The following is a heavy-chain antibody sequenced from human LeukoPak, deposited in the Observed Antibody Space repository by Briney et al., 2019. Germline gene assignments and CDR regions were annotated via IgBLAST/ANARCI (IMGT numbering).Heavy chain of an antibody. CDR2: IRNDGSDK. J-gene: IGHJ4*02. CDR1: GFTFSSHG. Sequence: GGSLRLSCGASGFTFSSHGMHWVRQAPGRGLEWVAFIRNDGSDKYYADSVKGRFTISRDNSKNTLSVQVNSLRVQDTAVYYCVRDADWSFDYWGQGTLLTVSS. CDR3: VRDADWSFDY. D-gene: IGHD3-9*01. V-gene: IGHV3-30*02.